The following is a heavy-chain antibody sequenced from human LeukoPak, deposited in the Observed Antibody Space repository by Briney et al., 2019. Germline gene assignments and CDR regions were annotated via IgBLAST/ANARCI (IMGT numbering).Heavy chain of an antibody. J-gene: IGHJ4*02. V-gene: IGHV4-61*01. D-gene: IGHD3-3*01. CDR2: IYYSGST. CDR3: ARDNGNYDFWSGYYFPFDY. CDR1: GGSVSSGSYY. Sequence: TSETLSLTCTVSGGSVSSGSYYWSWIRQPPGKGLEWIGYIYYSGSTNYNPSLKSRVTISVDTSKNQFSLKLSSVTAADTAVYYCARDNGNYDFWSGYYFPFDYWGQGTLVTVSS.